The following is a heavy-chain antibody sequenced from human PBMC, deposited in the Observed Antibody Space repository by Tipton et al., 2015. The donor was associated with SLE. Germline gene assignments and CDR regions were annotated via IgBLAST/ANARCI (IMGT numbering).Heavy chain of an antibody. CDR3: ARERIEEYGGKENGIDP. CDR2: INHSGNT. V-gene: IGHV4-34*01. D-gene: IGHD4/OR15-4a*01. CDR1: GGSFSGYY. J-gene: IGHJ5*02. Sequence: TLSLTCAVYGGSFSGYYWTWIRQPPGKGLEWVGEINHSGNTNYSPSLKSRVIMSVDRSNNQFSLNLSSVTAADTAVYYCARERIEEYGGKENGIDPWGQGTLVTVSS.